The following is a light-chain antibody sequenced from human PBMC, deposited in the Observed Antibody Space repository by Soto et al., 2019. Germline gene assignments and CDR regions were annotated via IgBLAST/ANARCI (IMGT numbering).Light chain of an antibody. J-gene: IGKJ4*01. CDR1: ENVVSY. CDR2: GTS. Sequence: DIQMTQSPSSLSASVGDRVTITCRASENVVSYVNWYQQKSGNAPKLLIFGTSSLHSGVPSGFRGSGSGTYFTLTISSLQPEDCATYYCQQSYSNPITSGGGTKVEMK. V-gene: IGKV1-39*01. CDR3: QQSYSNPIT.